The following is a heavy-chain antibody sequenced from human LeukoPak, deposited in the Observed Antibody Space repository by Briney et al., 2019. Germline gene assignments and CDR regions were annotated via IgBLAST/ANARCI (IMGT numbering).Heavy chain of an antibody. CDR2: ISSSSSTI. D-gene: IGHD6-19*01. J-gene: IGHJ4*02. V-gene: IGHV3-48*01. Sequence: SCKASGYTFTGYYMHWVRQAPGKGLEWISHISSSSSTIYYADSMKGRFTISRDNAKNSLYLQMNSLRAEDTAVYFCAKDVVGQQWPENYWGQGTLVTVSS. CDR1: GYTFTGYY. CDR3: AKDVVGQQWPENY.